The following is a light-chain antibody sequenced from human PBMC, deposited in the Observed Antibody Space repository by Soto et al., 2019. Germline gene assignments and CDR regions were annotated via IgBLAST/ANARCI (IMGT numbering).Light chain of an antibody. Sequence: DIVLTQTPLSSPVTLGQPASISCRSSQSLAHSDGNTYLSWLQQRPGQPPRLLIYKISNRFFGVPDRFSGSGAGTDFTLKISRVEAEDVGVYYCMQAIQYPRTFGQGTKVEIK. J-gene: IGKJ1*01. V-gene: IGKV2-24*01. CDR1: QSLAHSDGNTY. CDR3: MQAIQYPRT. CDR2: KIS.